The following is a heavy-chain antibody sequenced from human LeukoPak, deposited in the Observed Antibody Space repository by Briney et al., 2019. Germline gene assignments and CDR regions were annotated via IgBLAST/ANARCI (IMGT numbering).Heavy chain of an antibody. V-gene: IGHV4-59*12. CDR3: ARGANRLDS. Sequence: SETLSLTCSVSGGSITTYNWSWIRQTPGKGLEWIGFIYYTGSTNYNPSLKSRVTMSVDTSKSQFSLKLTSVTAADTALYYCARGANRLDSWGRGTLVTVSS. CDR1: GGSITTYN. CDR2: IYYTGST. D-gene: IGHD1-14*01. J-gene: IGHJ4*02.